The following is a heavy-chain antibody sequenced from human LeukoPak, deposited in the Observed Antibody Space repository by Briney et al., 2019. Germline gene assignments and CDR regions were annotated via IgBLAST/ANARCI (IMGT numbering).Heavy chain of an antibody. CDR2: INPNSGGT. J-gene: IGHJ4*02. Sequence: ASVKVSCKASGYTFTGYCMHWVRQAPGQGLEWMGWINPNSGGTNYAQKFQGRVTMTRNTSISTAYMELSSLRSEDTAVYYCARGFTMVRGVCGYWGQGTLVTVSS. D-gene: IGHD3-10*01. CDR3: ARGFTMVRGVCGY. V-gene: IGHV1-2*02. CDR1: GYTFTGYC.